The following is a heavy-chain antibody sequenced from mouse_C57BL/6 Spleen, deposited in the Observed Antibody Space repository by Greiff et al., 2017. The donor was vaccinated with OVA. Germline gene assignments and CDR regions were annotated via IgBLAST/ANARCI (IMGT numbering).Heavy chain of an antibody. CDR2: IDPSDSYT. CDR3: ARVTTVVAMDD. V-gene: IGHV1-69*01. J-gene: IGHJ2*01. CDR1: GYTFTSYW. Sequence: QVQLQQPGAELVMPGASVKLSCKASGYTFTSYWMHWVKQRPGQGLEWIGEIDPSDSYTNYNQKFKGKSTLTVDKSSSTAYMQLSSLTSEDSAVYYCARVTTVVAMDDWGQGTTLTVSS. D-gene: IGHD1-1*01.